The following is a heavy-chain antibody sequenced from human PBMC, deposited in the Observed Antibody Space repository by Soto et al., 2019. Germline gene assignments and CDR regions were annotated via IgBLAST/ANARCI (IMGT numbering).Heavy chain of an antibody. CDR3: ARGDAAKIVVTPYYAMGV. CDR2: IIPVFGTP. Sequence: QVQLVQSGAEVKKPGSSVKVSCKASGGSLSNYGISWVRQAPGQGLEWMGAIIPVFGTPNNAQKFQDRVSIPADQSTTTGYLEARSVTSEVAGVYYTARGDAAKIVVTPYYAMGVWGQGTTVTVSS. D-gene: IGHD3-22*01. J-gene: IGHJ6*01. V-gene: IGHV1-69*12. CDR1: GGSLSNYG.